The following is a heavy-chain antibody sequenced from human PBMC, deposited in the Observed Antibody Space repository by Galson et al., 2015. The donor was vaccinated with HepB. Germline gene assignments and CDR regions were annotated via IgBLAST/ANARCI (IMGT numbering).Heavy chain of an antibody. V-gene: IGHV3-15*01. Sequence: SLRLSCAASGFTFSNAWMSWVRQAPGKGLEWVGRIKSKTDGGTTDYAAPVKGRFTFSRDDSKNTLYLQMNSLKTEDTAVYYCTTVRIWRSSSWYYHYYYYYGMDVWGQGTTVTVSS. CDR3: TTVRIWRSSSWYYHYYYYYGMDV. CDR2: IKSKTDGGTT. D-gene: IGHD6-13*01. CDR1: GFTFSNAW. J-gene: IGHJ6*02.